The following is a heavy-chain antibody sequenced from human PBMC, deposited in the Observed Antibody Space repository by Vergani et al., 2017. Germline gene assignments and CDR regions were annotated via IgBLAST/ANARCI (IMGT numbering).Heavy chain of an antibody. CDR2: IYHSGSP. CDR1: GYSISSGYY. Sequence: QVQLQESGPGLVKPSETLSLTCTVSGYSISSGYYWGWIRPPPGKGLEWIGSIYHSGSPYYNPSLKSRVTISVDTSKNQFSLKLSSVTAADTAVYYCARGAAYYYYGMDVWGQGTTVTVSS. J-gene: IGHJ6*02. CDR3: ARGAAYYYYGMDV. V-gene: IGHV4-38-2*02.